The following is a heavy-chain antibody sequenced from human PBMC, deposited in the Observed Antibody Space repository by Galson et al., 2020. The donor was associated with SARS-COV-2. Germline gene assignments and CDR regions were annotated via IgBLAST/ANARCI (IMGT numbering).Heavy chain of an antibody. CDR2: ISYDGSNK. Sequence: GGSLRLSCAASGFTFSSYGMHWVRQAPGKGLEWVAVISYDGSNKYYADSVKGRFTISRDNSKNTLYLQMNSLRAEDTAVYYCAKDQGSVVVVITTAGLDYWGQGTLVTVSS. V-gene: IGHV3-30*18. CDR3: AKDQGSVVVVITTAGLDY. CDR1: GFTFSSYG. D-gene: IGHD3-22*01. J-gene: IGHJ4*02.